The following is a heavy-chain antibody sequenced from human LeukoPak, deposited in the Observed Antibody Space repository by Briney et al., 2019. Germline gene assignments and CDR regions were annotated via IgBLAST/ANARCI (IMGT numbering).Heavy chain of an antibody. Sequence: GGSLRLSCAASGFTVSSNYMSWVRQAPGKGLEWVSVIYSGGSTYYADSVKGRFTISRDNSKNTLYLQMSSLRAEDTAVYYCARSISGTYVFGDWGQGTLVTVSS. J-gene: IGHJ4*02. V-gene: IGHV3-53*01. CDR3: ARSISGTYVFGD. D-gene: IGHD1-26*01. CDR1: GFTVSSNY. CDR2: IYSGGST.